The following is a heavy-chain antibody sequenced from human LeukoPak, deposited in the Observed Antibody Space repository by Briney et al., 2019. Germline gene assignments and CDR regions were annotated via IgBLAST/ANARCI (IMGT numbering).Heavy chain of an antibody. Sequence: GGSLRLSCAASGFIFNNYAMNWVRQAPGKGLEWVSVMSGSGDSAHYADSVKGRFTISRDNSKNTLYLQTNSLRAEDTAVYYCAKDAITSAATFLDYWGQGTLVSVSS. CDR1: GFIFNNYA. J-gene: IGHJ4*02. CDR2: MSGSGDSA. D-gene: IGHD6-13*01. CDR3: AKDAITSAATFLDY. V-gene: IGHV3-23*01.